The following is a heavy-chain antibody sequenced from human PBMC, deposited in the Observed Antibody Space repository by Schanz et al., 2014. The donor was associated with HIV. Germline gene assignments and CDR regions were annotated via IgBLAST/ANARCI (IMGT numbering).Heavy chain of an antibody. J-gene: IGHJ4*02. CDR2: ISYDGINR. V-gene: IGHV3-30*18. CDR3: AKVDTSMAFDQ. D-gene: IGHD5-18*01. Sequence: QVRLVESGGGVVRPGRSLRLSCAASGFTFDSYGMHWVRQAPGKGLEWVAVISYDGINRFYADSVKGRFTISRDNSKNTLSLHMNSLRADDTAVYFCAKVDTSMAFDQWGQGTLVTVSS. CDR1: GFTFDSYG.